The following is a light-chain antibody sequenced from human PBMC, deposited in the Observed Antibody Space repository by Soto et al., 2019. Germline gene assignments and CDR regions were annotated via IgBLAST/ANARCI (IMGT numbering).Light chain of an antibody. Sequence: DIRMTQSPSTLSASIGDRVTITCRASQNIGRWLAWYQQKPGTAPNLLIYHASNLRSGVPSRFSGSGSGTEFTLTISSLQPDDFATYSCQQYNSYSWTFGQGTKVDIK. CDR2: HAS. CDR1: QNIGRW. V-gene: IGKV1-5*01. J-gene: IGKJ1*01. CDR3: QQYNSYSWT.